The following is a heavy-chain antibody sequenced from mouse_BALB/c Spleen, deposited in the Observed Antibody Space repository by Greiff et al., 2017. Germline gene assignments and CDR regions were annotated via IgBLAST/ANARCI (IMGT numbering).Heavy chain of an antibody. CDR3: ARATINTLDY. CDR1: GFTFSSYA. CDR2: ISSGGSYT. V-gene: IGHV5-9-4*01. J-gene: IGHJ4*01. Sequence: EVHLVESGGGLVKPGGSLKLSCAASGFTFSSYAMSWVRQSPEKRLEWVAEISSGGSYTYYPDTVTGRFTISRDNAKNTLYLEMSSLRSEDTAMYYCARATINTLDYRGQGTSLTVSS. D-gene: IGHD2-4*01.